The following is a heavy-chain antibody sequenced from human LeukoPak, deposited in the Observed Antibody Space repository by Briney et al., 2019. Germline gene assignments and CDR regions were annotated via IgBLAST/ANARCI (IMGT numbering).Heavy chain of an antibody. CDR3: ARLFGNDAWGYYFDY. Sequence: PSETLSLTCTVSGGSISSYYWSWIRQPSGKGLEWIGYIYYSGSTNYNPSLKSRVTISVDKSKNQFSLKLSSVTAADTAVYYCARLFGNDAWGYYFDYWGQGTLVTVSS. CDR2: IYYSGST. J-gene: IGHJ4*02. V-gene: IGHV4-59*12. D-gene: IGHD3-16*01. CDR1: GGSISSYY.